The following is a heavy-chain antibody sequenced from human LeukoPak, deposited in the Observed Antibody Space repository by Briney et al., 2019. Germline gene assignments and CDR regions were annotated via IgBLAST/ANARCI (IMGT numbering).Heavy chain of an antibody. CDR2: INFSGKT. J-gene: IGHJ4*02. V-gene: IGHV4-39*07. D-gene: IGHD1-14*01. CDR3: AREEPPGKVDY. Sequence: SETLSLTCTVSGGSVNSITHFWGWIRQSPEKGLEWIGSINFSGKTYYNPSLNSRLTISIDTSKNQFSLRLTSVTAADTALYFCAREEPPGKVDYWGQGTLVTVSS. CDR1: GGSVNSITHF.